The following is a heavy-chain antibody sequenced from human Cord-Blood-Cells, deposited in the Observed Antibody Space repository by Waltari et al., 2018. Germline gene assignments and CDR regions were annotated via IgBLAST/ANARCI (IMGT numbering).Heavy chain of an antibody. D-gene: IGHD5-12*01. CDR3: AREFGNIVATINWFDP. Sequence: VSGGSISSGDYYWSWIRQPPGKGLEWIGYIYYSGSTCYNPSLKSRVTISVDTSKNQFSLKLSSVTAADTAVYYCAREFGNIVATINWFDPWGLGTLVTVSS. CDR2: IYYSGST. J-gene: IGHJ5*02. CDR1: GGSISSGDYY. V-gene: IGHV4-30-4*01.